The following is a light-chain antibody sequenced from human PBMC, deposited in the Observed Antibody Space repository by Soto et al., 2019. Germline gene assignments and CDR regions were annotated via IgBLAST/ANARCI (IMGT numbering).Light chain of an antibody. CDR3: QHYDSLPIT. CDR2: GAS. CDR1: QSVSSSY. J-gene: IGKJ5*01. Sequence: EVVLTQSPGTXSXXPXXXXXXXXRASQSVSSSYLAWYQQKPGQPPRLLIYGASSRATGIPDRFSGSGSGTDFTLTISRLEPEDFAVFYCQHYDSLPITFGQGTRLEIK. V-gene: IGKV3-20*01.